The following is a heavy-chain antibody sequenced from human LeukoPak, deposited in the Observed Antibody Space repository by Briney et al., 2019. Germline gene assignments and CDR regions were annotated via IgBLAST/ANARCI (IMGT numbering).Heavy chain of an antibody. CDR3: ARDLAPGSGTYWNPFDY. J-gene: IGHJ4*02. D-gene: IGHD3-10*01. Sequence: GRSQRLSCAASGLTFSSYGMHRVRQAPGKGLEWVAVIWFDGSHKSYADSVKGRLTISRDNSKNTLYLQMNSLGAEDTAVYYCARDLAPGSGTYWNPFDYWGQGTLVTVSS. CDR1: GLTFSSYG. CDR2: IWFDGSHK. V-gene: IGHV3-33*08.